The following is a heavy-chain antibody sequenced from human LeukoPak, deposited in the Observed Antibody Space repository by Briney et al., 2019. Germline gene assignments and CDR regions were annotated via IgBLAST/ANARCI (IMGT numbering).Heavy chain of an antibody. CDR3: ARGYCSSTSCYGYYYYMDV. D-gene: IGHD2-2*01. CDR1: GGSISSYY. J-gene: IGHJ6*03. CDR2: IYDSGST. Sequence: SETLSLTCTVSGGSISSYYWSWIRQPPGKGLEWIGYIYDSGSTNYNPSLKSRVTISIDTSKNQFSLELSSVTATDTAVYYCARGYCSSTSCYGYYYYMDVWGKGTTVTVS. V-gene: IGHV4-59*08.